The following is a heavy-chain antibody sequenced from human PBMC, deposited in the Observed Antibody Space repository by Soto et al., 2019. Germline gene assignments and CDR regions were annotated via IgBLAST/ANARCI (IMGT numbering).Heavy chain of an antibody. J-gene: IGHJ4*02. CDR3: ARDGMIVVVYYFDY. CDR2: ISYDGSNK. Sequence: GGSLRLSCAASGFTFSSYAMHWVRQAPGKGLEWVAVISYDGSNKYYADYVKGRFTISRDNSKNTLYLQMNSLRAEDTAVYYCARDGMIVVVYYFDYWGQGTLVTVSS. V-gene: IGHV3-30-3*01. CDR1: GFTFSSYA. D-gene: IGHD3-22*01.